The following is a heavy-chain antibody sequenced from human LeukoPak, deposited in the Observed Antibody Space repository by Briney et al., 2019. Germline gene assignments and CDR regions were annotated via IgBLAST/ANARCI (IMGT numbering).Heavy chain of an antibody. CDR2: INTNTGNP. D-gene: IGHD3-22*01. V-gene: IGHV7-4-1*02. J-gene: IGHJ4*02. Sequence: APVKVSCKASGYTFTNYAMNWVRQAPGQGLEWMGWINTNTGNPTYAQGFTGRFVFSLDTSVSTAYLQTSSLKTEDTAVYYCAVLSYDSSGYYYPFDYWGQGTLVTVSS. CDR1: GYTFTNYA. CDR3: AVLSYDSSGYYYPFDY.